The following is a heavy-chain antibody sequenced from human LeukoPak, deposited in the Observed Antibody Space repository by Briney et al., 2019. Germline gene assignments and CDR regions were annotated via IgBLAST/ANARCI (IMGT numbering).Heavy chain of an antibody. J-gene: IGHJ6*03. V-gene: IGHV3-30*02. CDR2: IRYDGSNK. Sequence: GGSLRLSCAASGFTFSSYGMHWVRQAPGKGLEWVAFIRYDGSNKYYADSVKGRFTISRDNSKNTLYLQMNSLRAEDTAVYYCAKDQYPKVRGVMGYYYMDVWGKGTTVTISS. CDR3: AKDQYPKVRGVMGYYYMDV. D-gene: IGHD3-10*01. CDR1: GFTFSSYG.